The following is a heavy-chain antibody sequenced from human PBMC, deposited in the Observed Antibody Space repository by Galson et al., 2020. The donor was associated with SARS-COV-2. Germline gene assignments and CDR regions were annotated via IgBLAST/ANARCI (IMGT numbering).Heavy chain of an antibody. J-gene: IGHJ4*02. V-gene: IGHV3-30*04. CDR3: AREGVGATYYFDY. D-gene: IGHD1-26*01. CDR2: ISYDGSNK. Sequence: GGSLRLSRAASGFTFSSYAMHWVRQAPGKGLEWVAVISYDGSNKYYADSVKGRFTISRDNSKNTLYLQMNSLRAEDTAVYYCAREGVGATYYFDYWGQGTLVTVSS. CDR1: GFTFSSYA.